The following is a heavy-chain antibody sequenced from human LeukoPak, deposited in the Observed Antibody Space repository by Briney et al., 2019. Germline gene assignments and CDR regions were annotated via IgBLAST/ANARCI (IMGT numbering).Heavy chain of an antibody. J-gene: IGHJ4*02. CDR3: AKDVRSLVVAAYFDY. Sequence: PGGSLRLSCAASGFTFSSYAMSWVRQAPGKGLEWVSAISGSGGSTDYADSVKGRFTISRDNSKNTLYLQMNSLRAEDTAVYYCAKDVRSLVVAAYFDYWGQGTLVTVSS. CDR1: GFTFSSYA. CDR2: ISGSGGST. V-gene: IGHV3-23*01. D-gene: IGHD2-15*01.